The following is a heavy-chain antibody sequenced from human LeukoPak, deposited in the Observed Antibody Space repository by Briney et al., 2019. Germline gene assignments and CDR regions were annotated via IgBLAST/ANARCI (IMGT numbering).Heavy chain of an antibody. CDR1: GLTFSSYA. D-gene: IGHD1-26*01. CDR2: ISGNGVST. Sequence: GGSLRLSCAASGLTFSSYAMSWVRQAPGSGLEWVSTISGNGVSTHYADSVKGRFTISRDNSRNMLYLQMNSLRAEDTAVYYCAWELPSFDYWGQGTLVTVSS. J-gene: IGHJ4*02. V-gene: IGHV3-23*01. CDR3: AWELPSFDY.